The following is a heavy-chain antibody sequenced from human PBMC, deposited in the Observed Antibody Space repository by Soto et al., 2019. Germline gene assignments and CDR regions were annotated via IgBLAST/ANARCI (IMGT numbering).Heavy chain of an antibody. CDR1: GGTFSSYT. D-gene: IGHD2-15*01. V-gene: IGHV1-69*02. J-gene: IGHJ1*01. Sequence: QVQLVQSGAEVKKPGSSVKVSCKASGGTFSSYTISWVRQAPGQGLEWMGRIIPILGIANYAQKFHGRVTITADKSTSTAYMELSSLRSEDTAVYYCAIGGVVVVVAATPEYFQHWGQGTLVTVSS. CDR3: AIGGVVVVVAATPEYFQH. CDR2: IIPILGIA.